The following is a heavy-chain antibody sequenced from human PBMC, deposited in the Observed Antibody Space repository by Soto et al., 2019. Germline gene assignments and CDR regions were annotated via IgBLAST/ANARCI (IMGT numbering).Heavy chain of an antibody. CDR3: ARFGTVSYGIDY. V-gene: IGHV3-33*01. CDR2: IWYDGSNK. D-gene: IGHD5-18*01. CDR1: GFTFSSYG. J-gene: IGHJ4*02. Sequence: PWGSLRHSGAAGGFTFSSYGMHCVRQAPGKGLEWVAVIWYDGSNKYYADSVKGRFTISRDNSKNTLYLQMNSLRAEDTAVYYCARFGTVSYGIDYWGQGTLVTVSS.